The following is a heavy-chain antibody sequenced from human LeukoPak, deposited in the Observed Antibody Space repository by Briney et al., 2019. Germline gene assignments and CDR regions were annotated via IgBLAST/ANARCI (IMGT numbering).Heavy chain of an antibody. Sequence: IQPGGSLGLSCAASGFTVSSNYMSWVRQAPGKGLEWVSVIYSGGSTYYADSVKGRFTISRDNSKNTLYLQMNSLRAEDTAVYYCARAGDVWFGELSFWGQGTLVTVSS. CDR1: GFTVSSNY. D-gene: IGHD3-10*01. CDR2: IYSGGST. J-gene: IGHJ4*02. CDR3: ARAGDVWFGELSF. V-gene: IGHV3-53*01.